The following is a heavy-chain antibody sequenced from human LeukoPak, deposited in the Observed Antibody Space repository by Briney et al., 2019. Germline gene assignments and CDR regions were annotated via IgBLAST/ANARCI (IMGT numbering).Heavy chain of an antibody. D-gene: IGHD3-22*01. V-gene: IGHV1-24*01. CDR3: ATRLYYYDSSGYAFDI. CDR2: FDPEDGET. Sequence: ASVKVSCKVSGYTLTELSMHWVRQAPGKGLEWMGGFDPEDGETIYAQKFQGRVTMTEDTSTDTAYMELSSLRSEDTAVYYCATRLYYYDSSGYAFDIWGQGTMDTVSP. CDR1: GYTLTELS. J-gene: IGHJ3*02.